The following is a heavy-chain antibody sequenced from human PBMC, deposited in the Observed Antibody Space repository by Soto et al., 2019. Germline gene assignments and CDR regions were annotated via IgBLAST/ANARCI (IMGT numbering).Heavy chain of an antibody. CDR3: ASRTINGVFLAADEPIDY. D-gene: IGHD6-13*01. J-gene: IGHJ4*02. CDR2: INHSGST. Sequence: SETLSLTCAVYGGSFSGYYWSWIRQPLGKGLEWIGEINHSGSTNYNPSLKSRVTISVDTSKNQFSLKLSSVTAADTAVYYCASRTINGVFLAADEPIDYWGPGTLVNVAS. V-gene: IGHV4-34*01. CDR1: GGSFSGYY.